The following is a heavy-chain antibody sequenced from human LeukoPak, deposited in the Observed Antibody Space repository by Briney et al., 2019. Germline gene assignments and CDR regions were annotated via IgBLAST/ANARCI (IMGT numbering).Heavy chain of an antibody. J-gene: IGHJ4*02. D-gene: IGHD4-23*01. CDR3: ARAPEGYTVVTIFDF. V-gene: IGHV3-7*05. Sequence: GGSLRLSCAASGFTFSNYWMSWVRQAPGKGLEWVANIKQDGSEKYYVDSVKGRFTISRGNAQNSLFLQMNSLRAEDTAVYYCARAPEGYTVVTIFDFWGQGTLVTVSS. CDR2: IKQDGSEK. CDR1: GFTFSNYW.